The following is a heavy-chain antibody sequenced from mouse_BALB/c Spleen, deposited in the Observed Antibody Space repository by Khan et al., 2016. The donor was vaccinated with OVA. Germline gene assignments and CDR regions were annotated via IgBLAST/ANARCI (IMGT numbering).Heavy chain of an antibody. Sequence: QVQLKQSGPGLVAPSQSLSITCTVSGFSLSSNGVSWVRQPPGKGLEWLGVIWGDGSTNYHSTLKSRLIISKDNSKSQVFLKLNSLQTDDTATYYCAKFTPDYYSMDYWGQGTSVTVSS. CDR3: AKFTPDYYSMDY. CDR1: GFSLSSNG. J-gene: IGHJ4*01. D-gene: IGHD1-1*01. CDR2: IWGDGST. V-gene: IGHV2-3*01.